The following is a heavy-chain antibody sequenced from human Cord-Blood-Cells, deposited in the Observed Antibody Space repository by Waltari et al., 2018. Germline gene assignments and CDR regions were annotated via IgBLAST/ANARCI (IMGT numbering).Heavy chain of an antibody. J-gene: IGHJ4*02. D-gene: IGHD6-6*01. CDR1: GFTFSSYA. CDR3: AKDRQYSSSFGDY. Sequence: EVQLLESGGGLVQPGGSLRLSCAASGFTFSSYAISRVLQAPGKGLEWVSAISGSGGSTYYADSVKGRFTISRDNSKNTLYLQMNSLRAEDTAVYYCAKDRQYSSSFGDYWGQGTLVTVSS. V-gene: IGHV3-23*01. CDR2: ISGSGGST.